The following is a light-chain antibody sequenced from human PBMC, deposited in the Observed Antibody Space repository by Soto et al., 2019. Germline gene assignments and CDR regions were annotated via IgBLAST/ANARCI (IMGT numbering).Light chain of an antibody. CDR3: AAWDASLDGYV. CDR2: SYD. V-gene: IGLV1-44*01. Sequence: QSVLTQPPSASGTPGQRVTISCSTRSSNIGDNTVNWYQHVPGTAPKLLIYSYDQRPSGVPDRFSGSKSGTSASLAISGLQSEDEADYYCAAWDASLDGYVFGTGTKFTVL. J-gene: IGLJ1*01. CDR1: SSNIGDNT.